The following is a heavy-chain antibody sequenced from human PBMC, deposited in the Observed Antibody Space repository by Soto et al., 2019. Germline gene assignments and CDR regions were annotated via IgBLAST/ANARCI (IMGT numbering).Heavy chain of an antibody. V-gene: IGHV3-33*01. J-gene: IGHJ4*02. CDR1: GFTFSSYG. CDR2: IWYDGSNK. D-gene: IGHD3-16*01. CDR3: ARGWALGDHGGVLKRPEAGFDY. Sequence: GGSLRLSCAASGFTFSSYGMHWVRQAPGKGLEWVAVIWYDGSNKYYADSVKGRFTISRDNSKNTLYLQMNSLRAEDTAVYYCARGWALGDHGGVLKRPEAGFDYWGQGTLVTVSS.